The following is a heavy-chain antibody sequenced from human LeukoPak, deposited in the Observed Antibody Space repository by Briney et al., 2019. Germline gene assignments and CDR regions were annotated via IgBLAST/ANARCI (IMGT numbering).Heavy chain of an antibody. CDR1: RFTFDDYA. CDR2: ISGDGGST. CDR3: AKGGSGWSYYFDF. J-gene: IGHJ4*02. V-gene: IGHV3-43*02. D-gene: IGHD6-19*01. Sequence: QTGGSLRLSCAASRFTFDDYAMHWVRQAPGKGLEWVSLISGDGGSTYYADSVKGRFTISRDNSKNSLYLQMNSLSTEDTALYYCAKGGSGWSYYFDFWGQGTLVTVSS.